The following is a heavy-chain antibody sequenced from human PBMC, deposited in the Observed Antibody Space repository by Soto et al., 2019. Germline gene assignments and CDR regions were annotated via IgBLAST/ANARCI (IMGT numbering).Heavy chain of an antibody. CDR2: ISTNGGST. CDR3: ARVPSSSGRAHFDY. D-gene: IGHD2-15*01. V-gene: IGHV3-64D*06. Sequence: GGSLRLSCSASGFTFSSYAMHWVRQAPGKGLEYVSSISTNGGSTHYADSVKGRFTISRDNSKNTQYLQMSSLRADDTAVYYCARVPSSSGRAHFDYWGQGT. CDR1: GFTFSSYA. J-gene: IGHJ4*02.